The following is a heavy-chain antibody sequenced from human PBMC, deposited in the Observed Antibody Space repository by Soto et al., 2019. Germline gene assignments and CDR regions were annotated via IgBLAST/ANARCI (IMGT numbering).Heavy chain of an antibody. D-gene: IGHD2-15*01. J-gene: IGHJ5*02. CDR1: GGSISSGPYS. CDR3: ARAHCSGGSCYSVQHWFDP. Sequence: SETLSLTCSVSGGSISSGPYSWGWIRQPPGKGLEWIGTFRYSGRTYYSPSLESRVTISVDTSKNQFSLKVSSVTAADTAVYYCARAHCSGGSCYSVQHWFDPWGQGTLVTVSS. CDR2: FRYSGRT. V-gene: IGHV4-39*01.